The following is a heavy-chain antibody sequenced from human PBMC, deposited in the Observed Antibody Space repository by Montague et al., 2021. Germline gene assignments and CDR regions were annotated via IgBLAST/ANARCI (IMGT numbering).Heavy chain of an antibody. CDR3: ARRLGIRAPFDY. CDR2: MFYGGAT. CDR1: SGSIFHAH. Sequence: SETLSLTCTVSSGSIFHAHWGWVRQPPGKGLEWLGSMFYGGATSNNPSLKSRVTISADTSMNQFSLNLRSVTAADTAVYFCARRLGIRAPFDYWGQGTLVTVSS. J-gene: IGHJ4*02. D-gene: IGHD7-27*01. V-gene: IGHV4-59*08.